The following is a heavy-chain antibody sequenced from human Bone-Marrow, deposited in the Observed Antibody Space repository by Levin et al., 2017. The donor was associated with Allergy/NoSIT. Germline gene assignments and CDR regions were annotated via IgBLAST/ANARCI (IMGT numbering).Heavy chain of an antibody. V-gene: IGHV4-39*01. Sequence: SETLSLTCTVSGGSITTSNYYWGWIRQSPGKGLECIGSINYSGNAYYNPSLKSRVTMSVDTSKNQFSLKLNSVTAADTAVYYCARQLYSGYDFFGSYFDYWGQGALVTVSS. D-gene: IGHD5-12*01. CDR3: ARQLYSGYDFFGSYFDY. CDR2: INYSGNA. J-gene: IGHJ4*02. CDR1: GGSITTSNYY.